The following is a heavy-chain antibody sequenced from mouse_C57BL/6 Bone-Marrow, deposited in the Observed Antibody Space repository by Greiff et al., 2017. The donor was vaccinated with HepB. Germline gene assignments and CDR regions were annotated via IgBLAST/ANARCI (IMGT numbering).Heavy chain of an antibody. J-gene: IGHJ4*01. D-gene: IGHD1-1*01. CDR1: GFSLTSYG. CDR3: AKPGRYYGSSYGGAMDY. CDR2: IWGDGST. V-gene: IGHV2-3*01. Sequence: QVQLKESGPGLVAPSQSLSITCTVSGFSLTSYGVSWVRQTPGKGLEWMGVIWGDGSTNYHSALISRLSISKDNSKSQVFLKLNRLQTDDTATYYCAKPGRYYGSSYGGAMDYWGQGTSVTVSS.